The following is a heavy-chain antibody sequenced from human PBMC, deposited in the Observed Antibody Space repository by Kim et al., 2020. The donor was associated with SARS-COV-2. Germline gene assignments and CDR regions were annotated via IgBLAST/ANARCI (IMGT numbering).Heavy chain of an antibody. CDR1: GFTFSSYS. CDR2: ISSSSSYI. J-gene: IGHJ6*02. D-gene: IGHD2-2*01. Sequence: GGSLRLSCAASGFTFSSYSMNWVRQAPGKGLEWVSSISSSSSYIYYADSVKGRFTISRDNAKNSLYLQMNSLRAEDTAVYYCASSWEGVVPAIYYYYYGMDVWGQGTTVTVSS. CDR3: ASSWEGVVPAIYYYYYGMDV. V-gene: IGHV3-21*01.